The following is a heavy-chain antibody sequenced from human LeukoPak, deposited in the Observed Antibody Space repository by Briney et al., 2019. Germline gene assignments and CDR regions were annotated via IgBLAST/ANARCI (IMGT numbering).Heavy chain of an antibody. V-gene: IGHV1-46*01. Sequence: GASVKVSCKASGYTFTSYYMHWVRQAPGQGLEWMGIINPSGGSTSYAQKFQGRVTMTRDTSTSTVYMELSSLRSEDTAVYYCARGQSRDMEQGDAFDIWGQGTMVTVSS. D-gene: IGHD1-26*01. CDR3: ARGQSRDMEQGDAFDI. CDR1: GYTFTSYY. J-gene: IGHJ3*02. CDR2: INPSGGST.